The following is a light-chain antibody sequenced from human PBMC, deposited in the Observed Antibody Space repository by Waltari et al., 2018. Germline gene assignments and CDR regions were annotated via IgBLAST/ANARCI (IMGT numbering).Light chain of an antibody. Sequence: IQMTQSPSSLSASVGDRVTITCRAIQSISSSLNWYQQIPGKAPKLLIYVASNLQSGVPSRFSGSGSGTDFSLTISSLQPEDFATYYCQQSYITTYTFGQGTKLEIK. CDR1: QSISSS. J-gene: IGKJ2*01. V-gene: IGKV1-39*01. CDR3: QQSYITTYT. CDR2: VAS.